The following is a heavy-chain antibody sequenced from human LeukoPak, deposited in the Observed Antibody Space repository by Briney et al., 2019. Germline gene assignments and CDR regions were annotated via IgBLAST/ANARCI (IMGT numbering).Heavy chain of an antibody. V-gene: IGHV4-61*02. Sequence: SETLSLTCTVSGGSISSGSYYWSWTRQPAGKGLEWIGRIYTSGSTNYKPSLKSRVTISVDTSKNQFSLKLSSVTAADTAVYYCARAHCSSTSCYLGWFDPWGQGTLVTVSS. CDR3: ARAHCSSTSCYLGWFDP. CDR1: GGSISSGSYY. CDR2: IYTSGST. D-gene: IGHD2-2*01. J-gene: IGHJ5*02.